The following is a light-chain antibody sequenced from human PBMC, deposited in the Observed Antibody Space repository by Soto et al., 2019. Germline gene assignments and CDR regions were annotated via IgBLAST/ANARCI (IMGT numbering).Light chain of an antibody. CDR2: GAS. CDR1: RSISTY. CDR3: LQDYNYPIT. V-gene: IGKV1-39*01. Sequence: DIQMTQSPSSLSASVGDRVTITCRASRSISTYLNWYQQTPGKAPKVLIYGASTLQGGVPSRFSGSGSGTDFTFTISGLQPEDFGTYYCLQDYNYPITFGQGTRLEI. J-gene: IGKJ5*01.